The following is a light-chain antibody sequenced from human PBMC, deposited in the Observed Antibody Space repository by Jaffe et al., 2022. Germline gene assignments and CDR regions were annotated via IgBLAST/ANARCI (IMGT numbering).Light chain of an antibody. V-gene: IGKV1-5*03. CDR1: QSISSW. Sequence: DIQMTQSPSTLSASVGDRVTITCRASQSISSWLAWYQQKPGKAPKLLIYKASSLESGVPSRFSGSGSGTEFTLTISSLQPDDFATYYCQQYKSYGAFGQGTKVEIK. CDR2: KAS. J-gene: IGKJ1*01. CDR3: QQYKSYGA.